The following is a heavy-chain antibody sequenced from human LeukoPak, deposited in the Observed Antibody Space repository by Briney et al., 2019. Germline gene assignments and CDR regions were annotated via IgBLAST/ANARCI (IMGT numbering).Heavy chain of an antibody. V-gene: IGHV3-7*01. CDR1: GFTFCSYL. Sequence: GGGPRLSWAAAGFTFCSYLMSWGRQAPGEGLGWGGNIKQDGSEKYYVDSVKGRFTISRDNAKNSLYLQMNSLRAEDTAVYYCAKGATAMAGYYYYYMDVWGKGTTVTVSS. CDR3: AKGATAMAGYYYYYMDV. D-gene: IGHD5-18*01. CDR2: IKQDGSEK. J-gene: IGHJ6*03.